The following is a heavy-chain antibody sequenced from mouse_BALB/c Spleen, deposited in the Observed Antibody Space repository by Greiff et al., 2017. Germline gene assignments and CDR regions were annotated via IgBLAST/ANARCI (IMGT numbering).Heavy chain of an antibody. CDR2: INSNGGST. CDR1: GFTFSSYG. Sequence: EVMLVESGGGLVQPGGSLKLSCAASGFTFSSYGMSWVRQTPDKRLELVATINSNGGSTYYPDSVKGRFTISRDNAKNTLYLQMSSLKSEDTAMYYCARGYYGTYFDYWGQGTTLTVSS. J-gene: IGHJ2*01. CDR3: ARGYYGTYFDY. D-gene: IGHD2-1*01. V-gene: IGHV5-6-3*01.